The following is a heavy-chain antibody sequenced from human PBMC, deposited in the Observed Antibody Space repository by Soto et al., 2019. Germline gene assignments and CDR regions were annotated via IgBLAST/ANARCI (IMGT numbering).Heavy chain of an antibody. Sequence: EVQLVESGGGLVQPGGSLRLSCAASGFTFSSYSMNWVRQAPGKGLEWVSYISSSSSTIYYADSVKGRFTISRDNAKNALYLKMKRLRAEDTAVYYCAREGGDLNWFAPWGQGTLVTVSS. D-gene: IGHD4-17*01. J-gene: IGHJ5*02. CDR3: AREGGDLNWFAP. V-gene: IGHV3-48*01. CDR1: GFTFSSYS. CDR2: ISSSSSTI.